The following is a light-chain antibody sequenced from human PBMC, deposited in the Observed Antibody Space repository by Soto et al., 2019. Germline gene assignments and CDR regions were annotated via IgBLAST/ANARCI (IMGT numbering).Light chain of an antibody. CDR3: QSYDTSLSVV. V-gene: IGLV1-40*01. CDR2: GNS. Sequence: SVLTQAPSVSGAPGQRVTISCTGSSSNIGAYYDVHWYQQLPGTAPKLLIYGNSNRPSGVPDRFSGSTSGNSAFLAITGLQAEDEADYYCQSYDTSLSVVFGGGTKLTVL. J-gene: IGLJ2*01. CDR1: SSNIGAYYD.